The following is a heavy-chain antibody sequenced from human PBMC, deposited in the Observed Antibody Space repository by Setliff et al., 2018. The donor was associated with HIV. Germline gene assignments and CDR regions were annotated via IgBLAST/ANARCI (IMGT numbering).Heavy chain of an antibody. CDR2: ISRSGTII. CDR3: ARDTELAYVDY. V-gene: IGHV3-48*04. D-gene: IGHD4-4*01. J-gene: IGHJ4*02. Sequence: GESLKISCAASGFSFNNYNMNWVRQAPGKGLEWISYISRSGTIIYYADSVKGRFTISRDNAKNSLYLQMNSLRAEDTAVYYCARDTELAYVDYWGQGTLVTVSS. CDR1: GFSFNNYN.